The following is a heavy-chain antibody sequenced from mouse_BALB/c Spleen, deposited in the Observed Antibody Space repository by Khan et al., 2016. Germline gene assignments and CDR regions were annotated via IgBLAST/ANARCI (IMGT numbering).Heavy chain of an antibody. Sequence: EVELVESGGGLVQPGGSLKLSCAASGFTFSSYGMSWVRQTPDKRLELVATINSNGGSTYYPDSVKGRFPISRDNAKNTLYLQMSSLKSEDTAMYYCAREGYYDYAMDYWGQGTSVTVSS. J-gene: IGHJ4*01. CDR1: GFTFSSYG. V-gene: IGHV5-6-3*01. D-gene: IGHD2-4*01. CDR2: INSNGGST. CDR3: AREGYYDYAMDY.